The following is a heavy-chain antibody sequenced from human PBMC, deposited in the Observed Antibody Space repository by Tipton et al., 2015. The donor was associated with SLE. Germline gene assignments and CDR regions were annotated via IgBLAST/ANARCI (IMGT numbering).Heavy chain of an antibody. CDR2: MYSGGST. D-gene: IGHD2-8*02. CDR3: ARGHCTGGVCSDAFDI. V-gene: IGHV3-53*05. J-gene: IGHJ3*02. Sequence: SLRLSCAASGFTLSISAMSWVRQAPGKGLEWVSTMYSGGSTYYADSVKGRFTISRDNSKNTLYLQMNSLRAEDTAVYYCARGHCTGGVCSDAFDIWGQGTMVTVSS. CDR1: GFTLSISA.